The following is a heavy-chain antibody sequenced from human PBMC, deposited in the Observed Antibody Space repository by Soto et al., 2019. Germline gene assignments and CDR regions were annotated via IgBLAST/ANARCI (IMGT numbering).Heavy chain of an antibody. CDR1: GFTFSNAW. CDR2: IKSKTDGGTT. J-gene: IGHJ3*02. D-gene: IGHD2-2*02. V-gene: IGHV3-15*01. CDR3: TTWRVPAAIWADAFDI. Sequence: EVQLVESGGGLVKPGGSLRLSCAASGFTFSNAWMSWVRQAPGKGLEWVGRIKSKTDGGTTDYAAPVKGRFTISRDYSKNTLYLQMNSLKTEDTAVYYCTTWRVPAAIWADAFDIWGQGTMVTVSS.